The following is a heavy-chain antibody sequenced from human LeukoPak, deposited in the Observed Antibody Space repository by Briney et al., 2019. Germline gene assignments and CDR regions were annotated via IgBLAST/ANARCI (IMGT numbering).Heavy chain of an antibody. V-gene: IGHV4-59*11. CDR1: GGSISSHY. D-gene: IGHD4-23*01. CDR2: IYYSGST. Sequence: SETLSLTCTVPGGSISSHYWSWIRQPPGKGLEWIGYIYYSGSTNYNPSLKSRVTISVDTSKNQFSLKVSSVTAADTAVYYCARDRGSTVVTGAFDYWGQGTLVTVSS. CDR3: ARDRGSTVVTGAFDY. J-gene: IGHJ4*02.